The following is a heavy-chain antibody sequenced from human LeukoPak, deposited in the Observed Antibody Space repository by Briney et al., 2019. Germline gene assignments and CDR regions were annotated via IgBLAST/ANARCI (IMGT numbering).Heavy chain of an antibody. J-gene: IGHJ5*02. Sequence: GGSLRLSCAASGFTFSNYAMTWVRQAPGKGLEWVSAITGTGGSTYYADSLKGRFTISRDNSKNTLYLQMNSLRAADTAVYYCAKDLSRAVAADWFDPWDQGSLVTVSS. V-gene: IGHV3-23*01. D-gene: IGHD6-19*01. CDR2: ITGTGGST. CDR1: GFTFSNYA. CDR3: AKDLSRAVAADWFDP.